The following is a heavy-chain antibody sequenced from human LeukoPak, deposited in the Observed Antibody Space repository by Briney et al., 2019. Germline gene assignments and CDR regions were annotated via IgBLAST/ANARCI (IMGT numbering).Heavy chain of an antibody. V-gene: IGHV1-69*05. CDR3: ARGELGDSSGFSFFDY. CDR2: VIAIFGRV. Sequence: GSSVKVSCKASRGPFSSYGISWVRQAPGQGLEWMGGVIAIFGRVKYGQKFQGRATITTDESTSTAYMELSSLTSEDTGVYYCARGELGDSSGFSFFDYWGQGTLVTVSS. D-gene: IGHD3-22*01. J-gene: IGHJ4*02. CDR1: RGPFSSYG.